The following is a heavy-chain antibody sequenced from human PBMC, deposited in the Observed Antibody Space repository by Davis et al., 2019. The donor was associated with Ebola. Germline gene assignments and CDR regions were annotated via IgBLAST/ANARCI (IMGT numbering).Heavy chain of an antibody. J-gene: IGHJ4*02. V-gene: IGHV4-59*02. CDR3: ARGNTYFDY. CDR1: GDSVTSDY. CDR2: VYYTGST. Sequence: SETLSLTCAVSGDSVTSDYWSWIRQPPGEGLEWIGYVYYTGSTNYNPSLKTRVTMSVDTSKNQFSLILNSVTAADTAFYYCARGNTYFDYWGQGSLVTVSS.